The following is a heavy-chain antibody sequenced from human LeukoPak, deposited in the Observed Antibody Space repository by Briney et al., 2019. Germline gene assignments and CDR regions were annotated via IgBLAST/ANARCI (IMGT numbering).Heavy chain of an antibody. CDR1: GYTFTGYY. D-gene: IGHD3-3*01. V-gene: IGHV1-2*02. Sequence: ASVKVSCKASGYTFTGYYMHWVRQAPGQGLEWMGWINPNSGGTNYAQKFQGRVTMTRDTSTSTVYMELSSLRSEDTAVYYCARTNTHVLRFLEWNWYFDLWGRGTLVTVSS. CDR3: ARTNTHVLRFLEWNWYFDL. J-gene: IGHJ2*01. CDR2: INPNSGGT.